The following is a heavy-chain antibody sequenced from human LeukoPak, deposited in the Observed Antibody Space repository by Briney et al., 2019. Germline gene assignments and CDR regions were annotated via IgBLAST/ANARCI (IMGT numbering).Heavy chain of an antibody. D-gene: IGHD6-19*01. Sequence: GRSLRLSCTASGFTFGDYLMSWFRQAPGKGLEWIGFISGGTTEYAASVKGRFTISRDDSASIAYLQMNSLTTEDTAVYYCSRGSGWLSVYWGQGTLVTVSS. J-gene: IGHJ4*02. CDR3: SRGSGWLSVY. V-gene: IGHV3-49*03. CDR1: GFTFGDYL. CDR2: ISGGTT.